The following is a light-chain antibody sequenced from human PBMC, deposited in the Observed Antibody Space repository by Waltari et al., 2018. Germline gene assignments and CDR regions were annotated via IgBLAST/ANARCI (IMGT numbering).Light chain of an antibody. CDR1: QDIDSY. V-gene: IGKV3-11*01. CDR3: QQRKYRPPRT. Sequence: EVVLTQSPATLSLSPGERPTLSCRASQDIDSYLAWYQQKPGQAPSLLIYDASNRAPAIPARFIGSGSATDFTLTTSSREPEDFAVDYCQQRKYRPPRTFGGGTKVEIK. CDR2: DAS. J-gene: IGKJ4*02.